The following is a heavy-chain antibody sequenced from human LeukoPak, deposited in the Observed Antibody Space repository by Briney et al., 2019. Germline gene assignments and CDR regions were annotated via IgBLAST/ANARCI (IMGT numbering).Heavy chain of an antibody. V-gene: IGHV3-30*02. CDR1: GIIFSSSG. J-gene: IGHJ4*02. Sequence: GGSLRVSCAASGIIFSSSGMHWVRQAPGKGLEWVAFIRHDESNKYYADSVKGRFTISRDNSKNTLHLQMNSLKTEDTAIYYCAKDKGNYLFDYWGQGNLVTVSS. CDR3: AKDKGNYLFDY. D-gene: IGHD5-24*01. CDR2: IRHDESNK.